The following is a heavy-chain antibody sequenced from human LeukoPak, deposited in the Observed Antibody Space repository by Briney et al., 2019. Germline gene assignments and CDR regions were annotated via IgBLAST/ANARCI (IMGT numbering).Heavy chain of an antibody. J-gene: IGHJ4*02. CDR1: GFTLSSCT. V-gene: IGHV3-23*01. CDR3: AKDGGLWVSAHWGDS. D-gene: IGHD7-27*01. CDR2: ITTSDGNT. Sequence: GGSLRLSCAASGFTLSSCTMSWVRQAPGKGLGWVSTITTSDGNTYYADAVKGRFTVSRDNSKNTLFLQMNSLRAEDTAVYYCAKDGGLWVSAHWGDSWGRGTLVTVSS.